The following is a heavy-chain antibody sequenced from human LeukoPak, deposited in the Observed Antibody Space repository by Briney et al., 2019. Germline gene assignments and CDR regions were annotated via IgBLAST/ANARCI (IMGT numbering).Heavy chain of an antibody. CDR3: TTDTWYSAGH. D-gene: IGHD2-15*01. CDR1: GFIFSGSW. CDR2: IKKDGSEK. V-gene: IGHV3-7*03. Sequence: TGGSLRLSCTASGFIFSGSWMAWIRQAPGKGLEWVVIIKKDGSEKYYVDSMKGRLTISRDNAKNSLFLQMNSLRAEDTAIYYCTTDTWYSAGHWGQGTLVTVSS. J-gene: IGHJ4*02.